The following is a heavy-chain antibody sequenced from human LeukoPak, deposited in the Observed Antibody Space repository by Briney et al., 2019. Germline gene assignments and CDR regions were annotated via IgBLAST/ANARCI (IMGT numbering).Heavy chain of an antibody. CDR3: ARAPRDGSSWWYFDY. J-gene: IGHJ4*02. Sequence: PGGSLRLSCSASGFTFSSYWMSWVRQAPGKGLEWVANIKQDGSEKYYVDSVKGRFTISRDNAKNSLYLQMNSLRAEDTAVYYCARAPRDGSSWWYFDYWGQGTLVTVSS. CDR2: IKQDGSEK. V-gene: IGHV3-7*01. CDR1: GFTFSSYW. D-gene: IGHD1-26*01.